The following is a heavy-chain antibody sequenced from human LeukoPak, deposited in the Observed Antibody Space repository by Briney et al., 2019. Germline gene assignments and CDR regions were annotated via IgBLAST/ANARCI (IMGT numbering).Heavy chain of an antibody. CDR3: ARDRASYGSGSGTRKFDP. J-gene: IGHJ5*02. V-gene: IGHV3-7*01. CDR1: GFSLSTYW. Sequence: PGGALRLSCAASGFSLSTYWMSWGRQAPGEGLGVGANIKQDGSEKYYVGSWKGRFTNSRDNAKNSLYLQMNRLRAEDTAVYYCARDRASYGSGSGTRKFDPWGQGTLVTVSS. CDR2: IKQDGSEK. D-gene: IGHD3-10*01.